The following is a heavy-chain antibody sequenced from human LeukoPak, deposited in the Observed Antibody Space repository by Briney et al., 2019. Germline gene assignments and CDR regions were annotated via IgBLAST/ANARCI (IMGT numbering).Heavy chain of an antibody. CDR3: ARDLEVRGTYYYYMDV. CDR2: ISAYNGNT. CDR1: GYTFTSYG. J-gene: IGHJ6*03. Sequence: ASVKVSCKASGYTFTSYGISWVRRAPGQGLEWMGWISAYNGNTNYAQKLQGRVTMTTDTSTSTAYMELRSLRSDDTAVYYCARDLEVRGTYYYYMDVWGKGTTVTVSS. D-gene: IGHD3-10*01. V-gene: IGHV1-18*01.